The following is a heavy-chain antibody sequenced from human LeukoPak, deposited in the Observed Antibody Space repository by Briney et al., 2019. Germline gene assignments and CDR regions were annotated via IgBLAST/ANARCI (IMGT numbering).Heavy chain of an antibody. Sequence: TSVKVSCKASGFTFTSSAMQWVRQARGQRLEWIGWIVVGSGNTNYAQKFQERVTITRDMSTSTAYMELSSLRSEDTAVYYCTTCLNGAGQPVAIYYYGMDVWGQGTTVTVSS. CDR3: TTCLNGAGQPVAIYYYGMDV. V-gene: IGHV1-58*02. CDR1: GFTFTSSA. J-gene: IGHJ6*02. D-gene: IGHD2-2*01. CDR2: IVVGSGNT.